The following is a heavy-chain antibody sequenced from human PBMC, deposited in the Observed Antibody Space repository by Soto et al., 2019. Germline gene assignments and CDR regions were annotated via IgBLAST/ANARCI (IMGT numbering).Heavy chain of an antibody. CDR3: AKGRAIGAFDY. Sequence: SETLSLTCAVYGGSFSGYYWSWIRQPPGKGLEWIGEINHSGSTNYNPSLKSRVTISVDTSKNQFSLKLSSVTAADTAVYYCAKGRAIGAFDYWGQGTLVTVSS. CDR1: GGSFSGYY. D-gene: IGHD3-10*01. V-gene: IGHV4-34*01. J-gene: IGHJ4*02. CDR2: INHSGST.